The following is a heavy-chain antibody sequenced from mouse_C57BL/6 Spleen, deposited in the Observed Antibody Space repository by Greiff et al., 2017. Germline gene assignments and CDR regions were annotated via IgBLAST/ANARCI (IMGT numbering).Heavy chain of an antibody. CDR1: GYTFTSYW. D-gene: IGHD3-3*01. CDR3: ARERGDAWFAY. CDR2: IDPSDSET. V-gene: IGHV1-52*01. J-gene: IGHJ3*01. Sequence: QVQLQQPGAELVRPGSSVKLSCKASGYTFTSYWMHWVKQRPIQGLEWIGNIDPSDSETHYNQKFKDKATLTVDKSSSTAYMQLSSLTSDDSAVYYCARERGDAWFAYWGQGTLVTVSA.